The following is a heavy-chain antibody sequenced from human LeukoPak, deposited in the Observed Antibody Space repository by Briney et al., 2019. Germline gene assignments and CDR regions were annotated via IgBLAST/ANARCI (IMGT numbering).Heavy chain of an antibody. CDR2: IYSGGST. CDR3: ASDSYSPEYFQH. D-gene: IGHD2-15*01. Sequence: GGSLRLSCAASGFSVSNNYMSWVRQAPGKGLEWVSVIYSGGSTFYAGSVKGRFTISRDNSKNTLYLQMNSLRAEDTAVYYCASDSYSPEYFQHWGQGTLVTVSS. CDR1: GFSVSNNY. V-gene: IGHV3-66*01. J-gene: IGHJ1*01.